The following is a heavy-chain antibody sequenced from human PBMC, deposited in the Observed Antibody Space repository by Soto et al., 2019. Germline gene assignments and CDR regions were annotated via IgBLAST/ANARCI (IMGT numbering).Heavy chain of an antibody. Sequence: QVQLVQSGAEVKKPGASVKVSCKASGYAFGGYAISWVRQAPGQGLEWMGWVSAYSGHTDYAQNLQGRVSMTTETYTSTAYMELGSLTSDDTAVYHCARPSGGYGDYAWSLAYWDQGTLVTVSS. D-gene: IGHD4-17*01. CDR3: ARPSGGYGDYAWSLAY. CDR1: GYAFGGYA. CDR2: VSAYSGHT. V-gene: IGHV1-18*04. J-gene: IGHJ1*01.